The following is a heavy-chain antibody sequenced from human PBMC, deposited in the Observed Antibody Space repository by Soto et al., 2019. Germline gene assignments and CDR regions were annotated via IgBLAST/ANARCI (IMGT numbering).Heavy chain of an antibody. CDR3: ARDQISGSAFDI. D-gene: IGHD6-19*01. V-gene: IGHV4-4*02. Sequence: SETLSLTCAVSGGSISTPNWWSWVRQTPGKGLEWIGEIYHSESTNYNPSLKSRVTMSVDESKNQFSLKLSSVTAADTAVYYCARDQISGSAFDIWGQGTMVTVSS. J-gene: IGHJ3*02. CDR1: GGSISTPNW. CDR2: IYHSEST.